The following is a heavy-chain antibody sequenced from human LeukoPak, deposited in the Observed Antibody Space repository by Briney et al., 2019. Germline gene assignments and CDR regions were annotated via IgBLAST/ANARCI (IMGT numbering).Heavy chain of an antibody. CDR3: TTDSTLAYCGGDCYPAIDY. J-gene: IGHJ4*02. V-gene: IGHV3-15*07. Sequence: GSLRLSCAASGFTFSNAWMNWVRQAPGKGLEWVGRIKSKTDGGTTDYAAPVKGRFTISRDDSKNTLYLQMNSLKTEDTAVYYCTTDSTLAYCGGDCYPAIDYWGQGTLVTVSS. CDR2: IKSKTDGGTT. D-gene: IGHD2-21*02. CDR1: GFTFSNAW.